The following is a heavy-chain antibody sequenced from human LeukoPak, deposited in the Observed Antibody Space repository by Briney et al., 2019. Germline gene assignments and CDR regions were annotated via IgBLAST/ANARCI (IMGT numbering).Heavy chain of an antibody. J-gene: IGHJ4*02. CDR3: AKDTGQWLRSQYYFDY. Sequence: GGSLRLSCAASGFTFDDCAMHWVRQAPGKGLERVSGISWNSGSIGYADSVKGRFTISRDNAKNSLYLQMNSLRAEDTALYYCAKDTGQWLRSQYYFDYWGQGTLVTVSS. V-gene: IGHV3-9*01. D-gene: IGHD5-12*01. CDR2: ISWNSGSI. CDR1: GFTFDDCA.